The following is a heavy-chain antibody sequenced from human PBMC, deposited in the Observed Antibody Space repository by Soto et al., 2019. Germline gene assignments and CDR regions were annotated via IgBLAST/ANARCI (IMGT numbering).Heavy chain of an antibody. J-gene: IGHJ4*02. V-gene: IGHV3-23*01. CDR2: ISGSGGST. Sequence: PGGSLRLACAASGFTFSSYAMSWVRQAPGKGLEWVSAISGSGGSTYYADSVKGRFTISRDNSKNTLYLQMNSLRAEDTAVYYCAKGRNRHIVTTLVDYWGQGTRVTVSS. CDR1: GFTFSSYA. D-gene: IGHD2-21*01. CDR3: AKGRNRHIVTTLVDY.